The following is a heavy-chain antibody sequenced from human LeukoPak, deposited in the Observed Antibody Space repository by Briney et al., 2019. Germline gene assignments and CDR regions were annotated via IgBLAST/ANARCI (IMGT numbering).Heavy chain of an antibody. Sequence: PGGSLRLSCAASGFTFSSYWMHWVRQAPGKGLEWVSGISWNSGSIGYADSVKGRFTISRDNAKNSLYLQMNSLRAEDMALYYCAKGTTYYYDSSGYSHWGQGTLVTVSS. V-gene: IGHV3-9*03. D-gene: IGHD3-22*01. CDR2: ISWNSGSI. CDR3: AKGTTYYYDSSGYSH. J-gene: IGHJ4*02. CDR1: GFTFSSYW.